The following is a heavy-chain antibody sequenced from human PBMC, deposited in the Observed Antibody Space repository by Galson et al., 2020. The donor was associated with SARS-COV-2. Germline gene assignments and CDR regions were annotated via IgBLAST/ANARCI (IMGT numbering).Heavy chain of an antibody. CDR3: ARVGGSSSSPMDYYDYDMDV. D-gene: IGHD6-6*01. CDR1: EYTFTNYQ. V-gene: IGHV1-46*01. CDR2: IDPNGGGT. Sequence: ASVKVSCKASEYTFTNYQIHWVRQAPGQGLEWMGIIDPNGGGTHYAQKFQGRVTMTSDTSTSTVYMELSSLRSDDTAVFYCARVGGSSSSPMDYYDYDMDVWGQGTAVTVSS. J-gene: IGHJ6*02.